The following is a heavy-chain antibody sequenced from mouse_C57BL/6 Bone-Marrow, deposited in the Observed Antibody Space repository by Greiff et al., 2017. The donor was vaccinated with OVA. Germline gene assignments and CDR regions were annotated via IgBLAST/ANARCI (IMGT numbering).Heavy chain of an antibody. J-gene: IGHJ4*01. D-gene: IGHD2-3*01. CDR1: GYTFTEYT. CDR2: FYPGSGSI. Sequence: VQRVESGAELVKPGASVKLSCKASGYTFTEYTIHWVKQRSGQGLEWIGWFYPGSGSIKYNEKFKDKATLTADKSSSTVYMELSRLTSEDSAVYFCARHEEGYDGYYGDAMDYWGQGTSVTVSS. CDR3: ARHEEGYDGYYGDAMDY. V-gene: IGHV1-62-2*01.